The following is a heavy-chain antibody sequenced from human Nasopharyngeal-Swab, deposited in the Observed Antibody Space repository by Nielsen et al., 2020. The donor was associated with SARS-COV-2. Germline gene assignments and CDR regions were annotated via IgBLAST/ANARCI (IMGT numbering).Heavy chain of an antibody. CDR1: GGSISSYY. CDR2: IYYSGST. CDR3: ARDSTPVYYYYYMDV. D-gene: IGHD2-15*01. J-gene: IGHJ6*03. V-gene: IGHV4-59*01. Sequence: SETLSLTCTVSGGSISSYYWSWIRQPPGKGLEWIGYIYYSGSTNYNPSLKSRVTISVDTSKNQFSLKLSSVTAADTAVYYCARDSTPVYYYYYMDVWGKGTTVSLL.